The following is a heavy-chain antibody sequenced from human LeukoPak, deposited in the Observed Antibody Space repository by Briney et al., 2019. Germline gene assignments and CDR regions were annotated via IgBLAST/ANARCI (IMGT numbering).Heavy chain of an antibody. Sequence: ASVQVSRKASGYTFTSYYIHWLRQPPAQGLEWMGIINPSGGSTSNAQKFQGRVTMTRDTSTRTVYMELSSLRSEDTAVYYCARDQDWGSGDAFDLWGQGTMVTVSS. V-gene: IGHV1-46*01. CDR2: INPSGGST. CDR3: ARDQDWGSGDAFDL. D-gene: IGHD7-27*01. CDR1: GYTFTSYY. J-gene: IGHJ3*01.